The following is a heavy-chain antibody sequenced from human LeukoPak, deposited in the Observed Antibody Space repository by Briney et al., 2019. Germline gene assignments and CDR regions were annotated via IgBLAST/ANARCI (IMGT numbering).Heavy chain of an antibody. D-gene: IGHD4-23*01. CDR1: GASINTNTYY. J-gene: IGHJ6*02. V-gene: IGHV4-39*07. CDR2: MYYSGST. Sequence: SETLSLTCTVSGASINTNTYYWGWIRQPPGRGLEWIGSMYYSGSTYYNPTLESRVTISVDTSKNQFSLKLSSVTAADTAVYYCARDRYGGNYYYYGMDVWGQGTTVTVSS. CDR3: ARDRYGGNYYYYGMDV.